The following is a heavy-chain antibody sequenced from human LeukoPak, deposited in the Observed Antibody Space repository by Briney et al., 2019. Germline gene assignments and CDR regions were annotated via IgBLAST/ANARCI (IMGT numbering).Heavy chain of an antibody. CDR1: GGSVTSGGYY. J-gene: IGHJ6*02. CDR2: VYYTGST. V-gene: IGHV4-31*03. Sequence: PSQTLSLTCTVSGGSVTSGGYYWSWIRQHPEKDLEWIGYVYYTGSTYYNPSLKSRVTISSDTSKNQFSLKVSSVTAADTAVYYCARISAGRYGMDVWGQGTTVTVSS. CDR3: ARISAGRYGMDV. D-gene: IGHD6-6*01.